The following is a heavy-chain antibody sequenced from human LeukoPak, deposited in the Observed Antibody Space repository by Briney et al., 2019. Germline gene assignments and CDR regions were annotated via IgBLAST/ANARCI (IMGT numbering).Heavy chain of an antibody. J-gene: IGHJ4*02. V-gene: IGHV3-23*01. D-gene: IGHD1-26*01. Sequence: GGSLRLSCAASGFTFTSSGMSWVRQAPGKGLEWVSFISSGGSINYADSVKGRFTMSRDTSKNTLYLQMNSLRAEDTAVYYCAKDPTPERRGSYYFDYWGQGTLVTVSS. CDR3: AKDPTPERRGSYYFDY. CDR1: GFTFTSSG. CDR2: ISSGGSI.